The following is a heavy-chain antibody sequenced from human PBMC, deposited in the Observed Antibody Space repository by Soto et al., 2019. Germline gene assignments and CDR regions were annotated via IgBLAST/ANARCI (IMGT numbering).Heavy chain of an antibody. Sequence: SETLSLTCAVSGGSISSGGYSWSWIRQPPGKGLEWIGYIYHSGSTYYNPSLKSRVTISVDRSKNQFSLKLSSVTAADTAVYYCARDLRKGHFDYWGQGTLVTVSS. CDR1: GGSISSGGYS. CDR3: ARDLRKGHFDY. V-gene: IGHV4-30-2*01. CDR2: IYHSGST. J-gene: IGHJ4*02.